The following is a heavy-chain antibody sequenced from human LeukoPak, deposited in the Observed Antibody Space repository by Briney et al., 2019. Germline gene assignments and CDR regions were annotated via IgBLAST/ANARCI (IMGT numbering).Heavy chain of an antibody. V-gene: IGHV3-30*03. J-gene: IGHJ4*02. Sequence: GGSLRLSCEASGFTFSNYGMHWVRQAPGEGLEWVAVISYDGSKQYYADSVKGRFTISRDNSKNTLYLLMNSLRADDTAVYYCARDRSVTTYFDYWGQGTLVTVSS. D-gene: IGHD4-17*01. CDR2: ISYDGSKQ. CDR3: ARDRSVTTYFDY. CDR1: GFTFSNYG.